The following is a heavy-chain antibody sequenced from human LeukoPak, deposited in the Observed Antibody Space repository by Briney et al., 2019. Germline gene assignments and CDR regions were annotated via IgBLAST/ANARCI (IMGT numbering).Heavy chain of an antibody. CDR3: ARSYYDYGDYEHAFDI. CDR2: INPNSGGT. Sequence: ASVKVSCKASGYTFTGYYMHWVRQAPGQGLEWMGWINPNSGGTNYAQKLQGRVTMTTDTSTSTAYMELRSLRSDDTAVYYCARSYYDYGDYEHAFDIWGQGTMVTVSS. CDR1: GYTFTGYY. D-gene: IGHD4-17*01. J-gene: IGHJ3*02. V-gene: IGHV1-2*02.